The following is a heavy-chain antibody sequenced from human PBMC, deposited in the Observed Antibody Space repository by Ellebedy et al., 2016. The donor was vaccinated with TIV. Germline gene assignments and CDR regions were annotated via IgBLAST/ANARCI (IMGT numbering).Heavy chain of an antibody. CDR1: GFSFNSYW. CDR3: ATDGSYGDYRSPAHAFVF. D-gene: IGHD3-10*01. CDR2: INQGGSVK. J-gene: IGHJ3*01. Sequence: GESLKISCAASGFSFNSYWMSWVRQAPGKGLEWVANINQGGSVKYYVDSVRGRFTISRDNAKNLLYLQMNSLRAGDTAVYYCATDGSYGDYRSPAHAFVFWGQGTMVSVAS. V-gene: IGHV3-7*01.